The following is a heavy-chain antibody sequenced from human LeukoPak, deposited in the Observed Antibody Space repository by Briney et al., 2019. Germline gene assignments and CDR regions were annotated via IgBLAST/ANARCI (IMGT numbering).Heavy chain of an antibody. CDR3: ARGVSSSGYSELNY. CDR2: ISAYNGNT. D-gene: IGHD3-22*01. CDR1: GYTFTSYG. Sequence: GASVKVSCKASGYTFTSYGISWVRQAPGQGLEWMGWISAYNGNTNYAQKLQGRVTMTTDTSTSTAYMELRSLRSDDTAVDYCARGVSSSGYSELNYWGQGTLVTVSS. J-gene: IGHJ4*02. V-gene: IGHV1-18*01.